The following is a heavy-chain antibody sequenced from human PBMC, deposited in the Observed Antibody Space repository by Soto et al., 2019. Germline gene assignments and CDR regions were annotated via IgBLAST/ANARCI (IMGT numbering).Heavy chain of an antibody. Sequence: QITLKESGPALVKPTQTLTLTWTFSGFSLTTNGVGVAWIRQPPGKALEWLALINWDDDRHYNPSLTSRLTITKDTSKNQVVLTMTNMDPVDTATYYCAHKEFRTSSPFDFGGPGILVTVSS. J-gene: IGHJ4*02. CDR3: AHKEFRTSSPFDF. V-gene: IGHV2-5*02. CDR2: INWDDDR. CDR1: GFSLTTNGVG.